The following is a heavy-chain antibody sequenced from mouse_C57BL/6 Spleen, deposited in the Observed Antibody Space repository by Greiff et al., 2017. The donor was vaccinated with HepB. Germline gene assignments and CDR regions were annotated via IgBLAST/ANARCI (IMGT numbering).Heavy chain of an antibody. D-gene: IGHD2-4*01. J-gene: IGHJ3*01. CDR1: GYAFSSSW. V-gene: IGHV1-82*01. Sequence: VQLQQSGPELVKPGASVKISCKASGYAFSSSWMNWVKQRPGKGLEWIGRIYPGDGDTNYNGKFKGKATLTADKSSSTAYMQLSSLTSEDSAVYFCARKGGNYDSFAYWGQGTLVTVSA. CDR2: IYPGDGDT. CDR3: ARKGGNYDSFAY.